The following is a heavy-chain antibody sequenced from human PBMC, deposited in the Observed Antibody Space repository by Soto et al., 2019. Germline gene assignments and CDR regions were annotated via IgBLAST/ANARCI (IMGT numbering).Heavy chain of an antibody. CDR3: AWARRDYFDY. Sequence: QVQLQESGPGLVKPSETLSLTCTVSGGSISSYYWSWIRQPPGKGLEWIGYIYYSGSTNYNPSLNRRGTISVDTSKNHFSLKLSSVTAAATAVYCCAWARRDYFDYWGQGTLVTVSS. J-gene: IGHJ4*02. V-gene: IGHV4-59*01. CDR1: GGSISSYY. CDR2: IYYSGST. D-gene: IGHD6-6*01.